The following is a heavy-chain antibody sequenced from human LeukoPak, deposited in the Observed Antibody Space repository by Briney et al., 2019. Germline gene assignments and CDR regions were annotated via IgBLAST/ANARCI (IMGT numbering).Heavy chain of an antibody. V-gene: IGHV1-2*02. J-gene: IGHJ4*02. CDR2: INPNSGGT. Sequence: ASVMVSCKASGYTFTGDYMYWVRQAPGQGLEWMGWINPNSGGTKYAQKFQGRVTMTRDTSISTAYMELSRLRSDDTAVYYCARPVLGDGTVAAQFEHWGQGTLVTVSS. CDR3: ARPVLGDGTVAAQFEH. D-gene: IGHD2-15*01. CDR1: GYTFTGDY.